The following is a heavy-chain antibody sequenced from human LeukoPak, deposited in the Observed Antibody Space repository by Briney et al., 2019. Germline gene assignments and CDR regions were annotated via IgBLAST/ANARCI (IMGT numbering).Heavy chain of an antibody. CDR1: GGSISSGSYY. CDR2: IYTSGST. V-gene: IGHV4-61*02. Sequence: SETLSLTCTVSGGSISSGSYYWSWIRQPAGKGLEWIGRIYTSGSTNYNPSLKSRVTISVDTSKNQFSLKLSSVTAADTAVYYCARAEKYQLLYPVGAFDIWGQGTVVTVSS. CDR3: ARAEKYQLLYPVGAFDI. J-gene: IGHJ3*02. D-gene: IGHD2-2*02.